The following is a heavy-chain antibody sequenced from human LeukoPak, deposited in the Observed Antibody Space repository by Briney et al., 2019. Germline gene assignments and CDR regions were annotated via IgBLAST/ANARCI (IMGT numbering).Heavy chain of an antibody. V-gene: IGHV3-7*01. CDR3: ARDLSYFDY. CDR1: GFTFSTSW. Sequence: GGSLRLSCVASGFTFSTSWMTWVRQAPRKGLEWVANIRQDGSSKYYVDSVKGRFTISRDNAKNSLYLQMNSLRVEDTAVYYCARDLSYFDYWGQGALVTVSS. CDR2: IRQDGSSK. J-gene: IGHJ4*02.